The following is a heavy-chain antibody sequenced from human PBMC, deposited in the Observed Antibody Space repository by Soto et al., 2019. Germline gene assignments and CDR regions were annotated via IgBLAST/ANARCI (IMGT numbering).Heavy chain of an antibody. CDR1: GFTFSSYA. D-gene: IGHD3-22*01. J-gene: IGHJ4*02. CDR2: IRGSGGST. V-gene: IGHV3-23*01. CDR3: AKDRHYYDRCCYYYFDY. Sequence: GGSLRLSCAASGFTFSSYAMSWVRQAPGKGLEWVSDIRGSGGSTYYADSVKGRFTICRDDSKNTLYLQMNSLRAEDTAVYYCAKDRHYYDRCCYYYFDYWGQGTLVTVSS.